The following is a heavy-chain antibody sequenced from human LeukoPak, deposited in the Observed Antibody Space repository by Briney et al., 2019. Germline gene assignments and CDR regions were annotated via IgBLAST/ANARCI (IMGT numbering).Heavy chain of an antibody. V-gene: IGHV4-59*01. Sequence: SETLSLTCTVSGGSISSYYWSWIRQPPGKGLEWIGYIYYSGSTNYNPSLKSRVTISVDTSKNQFSLKLSSVTAADTAVYYCASSSGWALTTDDFDIWGQGTMVTVAS. CDR1: GGSISSYY. J-gene: IGHJ3*02. D-gene: IGHD6-19*01. CDR3: ASSSGWALTTDDFDI. CDR2: IYYSGST.